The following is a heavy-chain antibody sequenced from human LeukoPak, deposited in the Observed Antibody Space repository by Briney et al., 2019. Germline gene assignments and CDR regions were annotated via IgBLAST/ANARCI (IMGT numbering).Heavy chain of an antibody. CDR1: GYIFTDYA. J-gene: IGHJ6*03. Sequence: ASVKVSCKASGYIFTDYAIHWLRRAPGQRPERMGWMNGVNGNIKYSQKFQGRITLIRDTSAATAYMELSSLRHDDLAVYYCARGRGTSGSNRDFYYYYYMDVWGKGTTVSVSS. CDR3: ARGRGTSGSNRDFYYYYYMDV. D-gene: IGHD2-15*01. CDR2: MNGVNGNI. V-gene: IGHV1-3*01.